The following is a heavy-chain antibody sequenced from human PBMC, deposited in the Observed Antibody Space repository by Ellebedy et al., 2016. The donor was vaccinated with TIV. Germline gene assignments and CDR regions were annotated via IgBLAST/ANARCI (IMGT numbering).Heavy chain of an antibody. J-gene: IGHJ4*02. Sequence: GESLKISXAASGFTFSDYYMSWIRQAPGKGLEWVSYISSSGSTIYYADSVKGRFTISRDNAKNSLYLQMNSLRAEDTAVYYCARVAYCGGDCRPFDYWGQGTLVTVSS. CDR1: GFTFSDYY. D-gene: IGHD2-21*01. CDR3: ARVAYCGGDCRPFDY. CDR2: ISSSGSTI. V-gene: IGHV3-11*01.